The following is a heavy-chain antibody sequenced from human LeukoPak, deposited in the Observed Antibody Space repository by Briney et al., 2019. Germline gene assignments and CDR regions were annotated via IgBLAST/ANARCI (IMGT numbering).Heavy chain of an antibody. D-gene: IGHD4-17*01. V-gene: IGHV3-23*01. J-gene: IGHJ4*02. CDR3: VKASETVTIRNYFDY. CDR1: GFAFGSEA. CDR2: ISPGGGTT. Sequence: GGSLRLSCAVSGFAFGSEAMSWVRQSPARGLEWVASISPGGGTTYYADYVKGRFTISRDNSNNSLFVQMNSLRAEDTAVYYCVKASETVTIRNYFDYWGQGTLVAVSS.